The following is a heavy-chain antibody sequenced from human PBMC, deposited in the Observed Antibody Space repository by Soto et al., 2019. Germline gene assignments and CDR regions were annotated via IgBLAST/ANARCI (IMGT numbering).Heavy chain of an antibody. D-gene: IGHD2-21*02. J-gene: IGHJ4*02. CDR1: GFTFSSYW. Sequence: SLRLSCAASGFTFSSYWMSWVRQAPGKGLEWVANIKQDGSEKYYVDSVKGRFTISRDNAKNSLYLQMNSLRAEDTAVYYCAREDSRGDCYVDYWGQGTLVTVSS. V-gene: IGHV3-7*01. CDR3: AREDSRGDCYVDY. CDR2: IKQDGSEK.